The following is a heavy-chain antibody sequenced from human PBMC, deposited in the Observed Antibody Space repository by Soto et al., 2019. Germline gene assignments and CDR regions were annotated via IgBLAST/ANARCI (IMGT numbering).Heavy chain of an antibody. Sequence: SETLSLTCVISGDSVSNTFVAWNWIRQSPSRGLEWLGRTYFRSKWFNDYAVSVQNRMTITPDTSRNQFSLQLDSVTPEDTAVYYCVRDRGTYIVCFVYWREGILVPVSS. V-gene: IGHV6-1*01. D-gene: IGHD3-10*01. J-gene: IGHJ4*02. CDR3: VRDRGTYIVCFVY. CDR1: GDSVSNTFVA. CDR2: TYFRSKWFN.